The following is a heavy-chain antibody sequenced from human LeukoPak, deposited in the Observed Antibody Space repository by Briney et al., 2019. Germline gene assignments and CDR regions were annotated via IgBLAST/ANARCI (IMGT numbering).Heavy chain of an antibody. Sequence: PGGSLRLSCAASGFTFSSYAMSWVRQAPGKGLEWVSAISGSGGSTYYADSVKGRFTISRDNSKNTLYLQMNSLRAEDTAVYYCACVVAAASTNDYWGQGTLVTVSS. CDR1: GFTFSSYA. CDR3: ACVVAAASTNDY. CDR2: ISGSGGST. D-gene: IGHD2-15*01. V-gene: IGHV3-23*01. J-gene: IGHJ4*02.